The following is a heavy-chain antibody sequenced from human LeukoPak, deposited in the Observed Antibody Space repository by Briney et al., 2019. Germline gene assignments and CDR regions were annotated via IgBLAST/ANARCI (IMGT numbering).Heavy chain of an antibody. CDR3: TCGDYPGSGEDY. D-gene: IGHD4-17*01. CDR2: IKSKTDGGTT. Sequence: PGGSLRLSCAASGFTFSNAWMSWVRQAPGKGLEWVGRIKSKTDGGTTDYAAPVKGRFTISRDDSKNTLYLQMNSLKTEDTAVYYCTCGDYPGSGEDYWGQGTLVTVSS. CDR1: GFTFSNAW. V-gene: IGHV3-15*01. J-gene: IGHJ4*02.